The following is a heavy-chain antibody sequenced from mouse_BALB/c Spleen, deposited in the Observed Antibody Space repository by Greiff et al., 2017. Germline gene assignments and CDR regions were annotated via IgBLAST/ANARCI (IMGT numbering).Heavy chain of an antibody. V-gene: IGHV1S81*02. D-gene: IGHD1-1*01. CDR1: GYTFTSYW. Sequence: QVQLQQPGAELVKPGASVKLSCKASGYTFTSYWMHWVKQRPGQGLEWIGEINPSNGRTNYNEKFKSKATLTVDKSSSTAYMQLSSLTSEDSAVYYCARGTTVVATRAMDYWGQGTSVTVSS. CDR2: INPSNGRT. CDR3: ARGTTVVATRAMDY. J-gene: IGHJ4*01.